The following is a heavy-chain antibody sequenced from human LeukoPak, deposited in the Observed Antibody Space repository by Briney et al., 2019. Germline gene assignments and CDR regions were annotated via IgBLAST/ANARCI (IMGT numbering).Heavy chain of an antibody. Sequence: GGPLRLSCAASGFTFRNIWMTWVRQAPGKGLEWVGRIRSNSDGGTADYAAPVKGRFTISRDDSKTTLYLQLNSLKAEDTAVYYCTTATSVTTSWSWGQGTLVTVSS. CDR1: GFTFRNIW. CDR3: TTATSVTTSWS. J-gene: IGHJ4*02. D-gene: IGHD5-24*01. CDR2: IRSNSDGGTA. V-gene: IGHV3-15*01.